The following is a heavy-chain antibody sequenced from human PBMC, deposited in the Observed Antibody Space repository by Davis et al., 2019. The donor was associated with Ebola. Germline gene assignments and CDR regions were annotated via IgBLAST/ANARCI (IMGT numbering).Heavy chain of an antibody. D-gene: IGHD3/OR15-3a*01. CDR2: IYYSGST. Sequence: SETLSLTCTVSGGSISSYYWSWIRQPPAKGPEWIGYIYYSGSTNYNPSLKSRVTISVDTSKNQFSLKLSSVTAADTAVYYCARGGRGAFDIWGQGTMVTVSS. CDR1: GGSISSYY. V-gene: IGHV4-59*01. J-gene: IGHJ3*02. CDR3: ARGGRGAFDI.